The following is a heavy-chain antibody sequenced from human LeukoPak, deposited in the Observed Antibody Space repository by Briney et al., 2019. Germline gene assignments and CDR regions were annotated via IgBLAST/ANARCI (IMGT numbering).Heavy chain of an antibody. CDR2: ISSSGTYI. CDR1: GFTFSSYG. Sequence: GGSLRLSCAASGFTFSSYGMNWVRQAPGKGLEWVSSISSSGTYIYFADSVNGRFTISRDNAKNSLYLQMNSLRAEDTALYYCAREQSYSEEIVVVNPPFDYWGQGTLVTVSS. CDR3: AREQSYSEEIVVVNPPFDY. V-gene: IGHV3-21*01. J-gene: IGHJ4*02. D-gene: IGHD2-21*01.